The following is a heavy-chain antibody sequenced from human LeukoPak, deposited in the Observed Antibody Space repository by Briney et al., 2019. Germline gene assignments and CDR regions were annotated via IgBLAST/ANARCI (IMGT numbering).Heavy chain of an antibody. CDR2: IYTSGST. CDR1: GGSISSYY. CDR3: ARGPRVGYYDSSGYYHYYFYMDV. D-gene: IGHD3-22*01. J-gene: IGHJ6*03. V-gene: IGHV4-4*07. Sequence: SETLSLTCTVSGGSISSYYRSWIRQPAGKGLEWIGRIYTSGSTNYNPSLKSRVTMSVDTSKNQFSLKLSSVTAADTAVYYCARGPRVGYYDSSGYYHYYFYMDVWGKGTTVTISS.